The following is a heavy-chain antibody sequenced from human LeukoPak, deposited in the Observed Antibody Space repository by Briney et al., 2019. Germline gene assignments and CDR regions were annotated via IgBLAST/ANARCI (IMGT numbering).Heavy chain of an antibody. D-gene: IGHD3-22*01. J-gene: IGHJ4*02. CDR3: AKTYYYDSSGLWPFDY. V-gene: IGHV3-30*18. Sequence: GGSLRLSCAASGFTFSSYGMHWVRQAPGKGLEWVAVISYDGSNKYYADSVKGRFTISRENSKNTLYLQMNSLRAEDTAVYYCAKTYYYDSSGLWPFDYWGQGTLVTVSS. CDR1: GFTFSSYG. CDR2: ISYDGSNK.